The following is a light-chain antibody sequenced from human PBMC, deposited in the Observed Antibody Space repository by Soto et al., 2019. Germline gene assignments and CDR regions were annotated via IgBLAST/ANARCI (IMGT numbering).Light chain of an antibody. CDR3: SSYTSSSFWV. CDR2: DVS. CDR1: SSDVGGYNY. V-gene: IGLV2-14*01. Sequence: QSALTQPASVSGSPGQSITISCTATSSDVGGYNYVSWYQQHPGKAPKLMIYDVSNRPSGVSNRFSGSKSGNTASLTISGLQAEDEADYYCSSYTSSSFWVFGGGTKLTVL. J-gene: IGLJ3*02.